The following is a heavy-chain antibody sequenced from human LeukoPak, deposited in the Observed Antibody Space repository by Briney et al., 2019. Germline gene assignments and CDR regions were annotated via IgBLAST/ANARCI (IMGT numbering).Heavy chain of an antibody. CDR1: GYTFTSYG. CDR2: ISAYNGNT. D-gene: IGHD2-2*01. Sequence: ASVKVSCKASGYTFTSYGISWVRQAHGQGLEWMGWISAYNGNTNYAQKPQGRVTMTTDTSTSTAYMELRSLRSDDTAVYYCARGGLGYCSSRTSCPYSWFDPWGQGTLVTVSS. CDR3: ARGGLGYCSSRTSCPYSWFDP. V-gene: IGHV1-18*01. J-gene: IGHJ5*02.